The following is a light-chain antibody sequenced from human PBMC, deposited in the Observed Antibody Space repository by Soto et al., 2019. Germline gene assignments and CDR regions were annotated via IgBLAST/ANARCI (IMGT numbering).Light chain of an antibody. Sequence: DIQMTQSPSSLSASVGDRVTITCRASQAISNYLAWYQQKPGKVPKLLIYAASTLQSGVPSRFSGSGSGTDFTLTISSLQPEDVATYYCQNYISAPWTFGQGTKVEIK. V-gene: IGKV1-27*01. J-gene: IGKJ1*01. CDR1: QAISNY. CDR3: QNYISAPWT. CDR2: AAS.